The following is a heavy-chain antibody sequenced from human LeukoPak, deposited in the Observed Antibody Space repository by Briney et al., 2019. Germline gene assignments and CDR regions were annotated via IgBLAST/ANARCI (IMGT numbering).Heavy chain of an antibody. D-gene: IGHD6-6*01. CDR1: GFTFSDYY. CDR2: ISSSGSTI. CDR3: ARQGRYSSSSLYVDY. J-gene: IGHJ4*02. V-gene: IGHV3-11*01. Sequence: GGSLRLSCAASGFTFSDYYMSWIRQAPGKGLEGVSYISSSGSTIYYADSVKGRFTISRDNAKNSLYLQMNSLRAEDTAVYYCARQGRYSSSSLYVDYWGQGTLVTVSS.